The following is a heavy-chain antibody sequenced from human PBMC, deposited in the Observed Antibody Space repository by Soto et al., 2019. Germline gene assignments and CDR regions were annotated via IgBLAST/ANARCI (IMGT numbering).Heavy chain of an antibody. CDR3: VRDNWNSY. CDR1: GFTFRNYW. CDR2: VTSDGSST. V-gene: IGHV3-74*01. Sequence: PGGSLRLCCAASGFTFRNYWMHWVRQAPGKGLVWVSRVTSDGSSTNYADSVKGRFTISRDNAKNTLYLQMNSLRAEDTAVYYCVRDNWNSYWGQGTLVTVSS. D-gene: IGHD1-1*01. J-gene: IGHJ4*02.